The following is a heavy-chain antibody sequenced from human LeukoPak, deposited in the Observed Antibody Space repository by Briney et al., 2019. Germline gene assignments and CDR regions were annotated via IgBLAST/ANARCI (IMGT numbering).Heavy chain of an antibody. Sequence: PGGPLRLSCAASGFTFSSYWMSWVRQAPGKGLEWVSSISSSSSYIYYADSVKGRFTISRDNAKNSLFLQMNSLRAEDTAVYFCARATWDPNYYYYMDVWGKGTTVTISS. CDR1: GFTFSSYW. J-gene: IGHJ6*03. D-gene: IGHD1-26*01. V-gene: IGHV3-21*01. CDR2: ISSSSSYI. CDR3: ARATWDPNYYYYMDV.